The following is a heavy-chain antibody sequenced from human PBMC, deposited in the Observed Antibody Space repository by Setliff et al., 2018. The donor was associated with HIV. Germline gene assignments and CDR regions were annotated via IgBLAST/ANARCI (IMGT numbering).Heavy chain of an antibody. V-gene: IGHV4-39*01. J-gene: IGHJ4*02. CDR3: LGYHSGTWALDY. CDR1: GGSISRGSYS. CDR2: ISFSGNT. D-gene: IGHD3-10*01. Sequence: SETLSLTCTVSGGSISRGSYSWGWIRQPPGKGLEWIGSISFSGNTYYNPSLKNRVTISVDTSKNQFSLKTSSVTATDTAVYYCLGYHSGTWALDYWSQGTLVTVSS.